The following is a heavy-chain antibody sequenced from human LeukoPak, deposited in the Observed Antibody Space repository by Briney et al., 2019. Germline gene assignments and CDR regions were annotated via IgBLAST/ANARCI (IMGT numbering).Heavy chain of an antibody. CDR3: ARVSSVVVPAAMNYYYYYYMDV. J-gene: IGHJ6*03. CDR1: GGTFSSYA. V-gene: IGHV1-69*01. CDR2: IIPIFGTA. Sequence: ASVKVSCKASGGTFSSYAISWVRQAPGQGLEWMGGIIPIFGTANYVQKFQGRVTITADESTSTAYMELSSLRSEDTAVYYCARVSSVVVPAAMNYYYYYYMDVWGKGTTVTVSS. D-gene: IGHD2-2*01.